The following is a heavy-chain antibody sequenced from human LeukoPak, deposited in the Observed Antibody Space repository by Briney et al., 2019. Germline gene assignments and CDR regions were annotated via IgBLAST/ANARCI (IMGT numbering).Heavy chain of an antibody. V-gene: IGHV3-64*01. CDR1: GFTFSNYA. J-gene: IGHJ4*02. D-gene: IGHD3-16*01. Sequence: QPGGSLRLSCASSGFTFSNYAMHWVRQAPGKGLEYVSAISSNGGSTYYANSVKGRFTISRDNSKNTLYLQMNRLRAEDTAVFYCAKDHLSGQWPGEFDYWGQGTLVTVSS. CDR2: ISSNGGST. CDR3: AKDHLSGQWPGEFDY.